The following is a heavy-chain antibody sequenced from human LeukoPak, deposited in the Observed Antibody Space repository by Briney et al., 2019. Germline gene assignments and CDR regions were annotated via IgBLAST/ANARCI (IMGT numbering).Heavy chain of an antibody. V-gene: IGHV3-53*05. CDR1: GFTVSSNY. D-gene: IGHD6-19*01. CDR2: IYSGGST. Sequence: GGSLRLSCAASGFTVSSNYMSWARQAPGKGLEWVSVIYSGGSTYYADSVKGRFTISRDNSKNTLYLQMNSLRAEDTAVYYCARDSTVAGPRGNWFDPWGQGTLVTVSS. J-gene: IGHJ5*02. CDR3: ARDSTVAGPRGNWFDP.